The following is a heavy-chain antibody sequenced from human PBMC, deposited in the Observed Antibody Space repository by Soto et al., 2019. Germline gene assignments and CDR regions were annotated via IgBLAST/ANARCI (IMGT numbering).Heavy chain of an antibody. D-gene: IGHD2-21*02. V-gene: IGHV3-23*01. CDR1: GFTFSSYA. CDR3: AKAYCGGDCYYPRYYYFDY. J-gene: IGHJ4*02. CDR2: ISGSGGST. Sequence: GGSLRLSCAASGFTFSSYAMSWVRQAPGKGLEWVSAISGSGGSTYYADSVKGRFTISRDNSKNTLYLQMNSLRAEDTAVYYCAKAYCGGDCYYPRYYYFDYWGQGTLVTVSS.